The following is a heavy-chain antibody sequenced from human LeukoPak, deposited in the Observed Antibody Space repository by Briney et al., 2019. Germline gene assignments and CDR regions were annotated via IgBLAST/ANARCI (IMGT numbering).Heavy chain of an antibody. D-gene: IGHD3-16*02. J-gene: IGHJ4*02. V-gene: IGHV4-38-2*02. CDR2: IYHSGST. CDR1: GYSISSGYY. CDR3: ARSPLEGVIDKSYFDY. Sequence: SETLSLTCTVSGYSISSGYYWGWIRQPPGKGLEWIGTIYHSGSTYYNPSLKSRVTMSVDTSKNQFSLKLSSVTAADTAVYYCARSPLEGVIDKSYFDYWGQGTLVTVSS.